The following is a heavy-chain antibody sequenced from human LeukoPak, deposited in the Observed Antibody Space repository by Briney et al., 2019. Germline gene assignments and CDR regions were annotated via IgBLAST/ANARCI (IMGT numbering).Heavy chain of an antibody. D-gene: IGHD6-25*01. CDR2: ITGSGGST. CDR3: AKGVRRLSHYAFDI. Sequence: GGSLRLSCAASRFSFSNYAMSWVRQAPGRGLEWVSGITGSGGSTNYADSVKGRFTISRDNSRNTLSLQMNSLRAEDTAVYYCAKGVRRLSHYAFDIWGQGTMVTVSS. V-gene: IGHV3-23*01. CDR1: RFSFSNYA. J-gene: IGHJ3*02.